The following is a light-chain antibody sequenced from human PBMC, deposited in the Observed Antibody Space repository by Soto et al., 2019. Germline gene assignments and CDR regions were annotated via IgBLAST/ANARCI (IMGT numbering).Light chain of an antibody. CDR1: NIGSKS. V-gene: IGLV3-21*02. J-gene: IGLJ3*02. CDR2: DDS. CDR3: QVWDTTTYHVV. Sequence: SYELTQPPSLSVAPRQTARITCGGNNIGSKSVHWYQQKPGQAPVLVVHDDSDRPSGIPERFSGSNSGNTATLTITRVEAGDEADYYCQVWDTTTYHVVFGGGTQLTVL.